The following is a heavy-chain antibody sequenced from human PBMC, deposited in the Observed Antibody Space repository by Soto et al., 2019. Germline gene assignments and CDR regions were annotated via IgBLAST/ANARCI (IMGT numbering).Heavy chain of an antibody. Sequence: PSETLSLTCAVYGGSFSGYYWSWIRQPPGKGLEWNGEINHSGSTNYNPSLKSRVTISVDTSRNQFSLKLSSVTAADTAVYYCASPAQGWARKVVAAFYYWGKGTLVPVSS. D-gene: IGHD2-15*01. J-gene: IGHJ4*02. CDR2: INHSGST. V-gene: IGHV4-34*01. CDR3: ASPAQGWARKVVAAFYY. CDR1: GGSFSGYY.